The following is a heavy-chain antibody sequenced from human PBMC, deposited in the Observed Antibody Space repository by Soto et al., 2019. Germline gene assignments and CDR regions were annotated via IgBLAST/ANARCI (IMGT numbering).Heavy chain of an antibody. J-gene: IGHJ4*02. CDR2: IYYSGST. Sequence: SETLSLTCTVSGGSIISGGYYWSWIRQHPGKGLEWIGYIYYSGSTYYNPSLKSRVTISVDTSKSQFSLKLSSVTAADTAVYYCARGDITMVRGVIRDWGQGTLVTVSS. V-gene: IGHV4-31*03. CDR1: GGSIISGGYY. CDR3: ARGDITMVRGVIRD. D-gene: IGHD3-10*01.